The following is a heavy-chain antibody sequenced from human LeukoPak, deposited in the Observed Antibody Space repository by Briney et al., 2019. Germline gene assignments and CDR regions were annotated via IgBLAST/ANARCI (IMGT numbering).Heavy chain of an antibody. CDR2: INHSGST. J-gene: IGHJ5*02. D-gene: IGHD6-13*01. CDR1: GGSFSGYY. CDR3: ARGTAAAKIDP. V-gene: IGHV4-34*01. Sequence: SEALSLTCAVYGGSFSGYYWSWIRQPPGKGLEWIGEINHSGSTNHNPSLKSRVTISVDTSKNQFSLKLSSVTAADTAVYYCARGTAAAKIDPWGQGTLVTVSS.